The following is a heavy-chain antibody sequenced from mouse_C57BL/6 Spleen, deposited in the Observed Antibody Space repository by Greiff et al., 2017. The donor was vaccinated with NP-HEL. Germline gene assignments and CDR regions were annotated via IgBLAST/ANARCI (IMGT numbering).Heavy chain of an antibody. CDR2: IWTGGGT. V-gene: IGHV2-9-1*01. D-gene: IGHD1-1*01. CDR3: ATSITTVVATDYAMDY. Sequence: VNVVESGPGLVAPSQSLSITCTVSGFSLTSYAISWVRQPPGKGLEWLGVIWTGGGTNYNSALKSRLSISKDNSKSQVFLKMNSLQTDDTARYYCATSITTVVATDYAMDYWGQGTSVTVSS. J-gene: IGHJ4*01. CDR1: GFSLTSYA.